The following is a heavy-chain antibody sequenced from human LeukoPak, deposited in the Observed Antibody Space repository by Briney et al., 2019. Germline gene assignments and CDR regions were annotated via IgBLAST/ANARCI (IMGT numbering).Heavy chain of an antibody. D-gene: IGHD4-17*01. CDR3: ARTRSRESDRTGRPFGH. CDR1: GGSFSGYY. Sequence: SETLSLTCAVYGGSFSGYYWSWIRQPPGKGLEWIGEINHSGSTNYNPSLKSRVTISVDTPKNQFSLKLSSVTAADTAVYYCARTRSRESDRTGRPFGHWGQGTLVTVSS. V-gene: IGHV4-34*01. CDR2: INHSGST. J-gene: IGHJ4*02.